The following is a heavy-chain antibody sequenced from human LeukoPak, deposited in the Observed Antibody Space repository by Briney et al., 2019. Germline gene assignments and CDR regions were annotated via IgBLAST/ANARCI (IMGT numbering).Heavy chain of an antibody. D-gene: IGHD6-13*01. J-gene: IGHJ6*02. CDR3: ARLAAAATGYYYYGMDV. CDR2: INSDGSST. V-gene: IGHV3-74*01. CDR1: GFTFSSYW. Sequence: PGGSLRLSCAASGFTFSSYWMHWVREAPGKGLVWFSRINSDGSSTSYADSVKGRFTISRDNAKNTLYLQMNSLRAEDTAVYYCARLAAAATGYYYYGMDVWGQGTTVTVSS.